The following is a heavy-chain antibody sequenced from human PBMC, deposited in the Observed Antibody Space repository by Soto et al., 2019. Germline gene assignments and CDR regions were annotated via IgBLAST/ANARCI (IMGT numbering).Heavy chain of an antibody. Sequence: QVQLQQWGAGLLKPSETLSLTCAVYGGSLSGSYWSWIRQPPGTGLEWIGETHHSGSSHYNPSLKNRVTLSVDKSKNQFSLKLNSVTAADTAVYYCESPGYCSDGTCYPDYWGQGTLVTVSS. V-gene: IGHV4-34*01. CDR2: THHSGSS. J-gene: IGHJ4*02. CDR1: GGSLSGSY. D-gene: IGHD2-15*01. CDR3: ESPGYCSDGTCYPDY.